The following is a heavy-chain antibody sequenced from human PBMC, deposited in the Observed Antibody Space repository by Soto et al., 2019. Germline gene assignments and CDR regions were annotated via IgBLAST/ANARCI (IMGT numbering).Heavy chain of an antibody. Sequence: SETLSLTCTVSGASISNYYWSWIRQPPGKGLEWVGYVYYSGTASYNPSLQSRVAMSVDTSKKQISLTLSSVTAADTGVYYCARENLRWFDPWGQGALVTVSS. CDR1: GASISNYY. J-gene: IGHJ5*02. V-gene: IGHV4-59*01. CDR2: VYYSGTA. D-gene: IGHD3-9*01. CDR3: ARENLRWFDP.